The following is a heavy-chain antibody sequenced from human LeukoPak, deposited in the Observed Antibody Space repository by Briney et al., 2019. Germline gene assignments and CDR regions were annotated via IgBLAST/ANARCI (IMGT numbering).Heavy chain of an antibody. D-gene: IGHD1-26*01. V-gene: IGHV3-30*02. J-gene: IGHJ5*02. CDR2: IRYDGSNK. CDR1: GFTFSSYG. CDR3: AKDVSYARNWFDP. Sequence: GGSLRLSCAASGFTFSSYGMHWVRQAPGKGLEWVAFIRYDGSNKYYADSVKGRFTISRDNSKNTLYLQMNSLRAEDTAVYYCAKDVSYARNWFDPWGQGTLVTVSS.